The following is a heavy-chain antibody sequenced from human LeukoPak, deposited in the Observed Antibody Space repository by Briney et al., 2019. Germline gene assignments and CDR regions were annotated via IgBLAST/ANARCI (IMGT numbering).Heavy chain of an antibody. D-gene: IGHD4-17*01. J-gene: IGHJ4*02. CDR2: INPSGGST. CDR3: AREGHGDYVVDY. V-gene: IGHV1-46*01. Sequence: GASVKVSCKASGYTFTSYYMHWVRQAPGQGLEWMGIINPSGGSTSYAQKFQGRVTMTRDTSTSTVYMELSSLRSEDAAVYYCAREGHGDYVVDYWGQGTPGHRLL. CDR1: GYTFTSYY.